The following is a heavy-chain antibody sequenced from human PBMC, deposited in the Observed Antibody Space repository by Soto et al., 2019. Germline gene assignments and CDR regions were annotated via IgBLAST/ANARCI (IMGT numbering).Heavy chain of an antibody. CDR3: ARNLWGYCGTDCYPLDV. CDR2: MYNTGST. CDR1: GGSISGYY. Sequence: PSETLSLTCTVSGGSISGYYWSWIRQPPGKGLEWIGYMYNTGSTVYNPSFKSRVTISVDTSKSQLSLRLNSVTAADTAVYYCARNLWGYCGTDCYPLDVWGQGTRVPFSS. D-gene: IGHD2-21*02. J-gene: IGHJ6*02. V-gene: IGHV4-59*01.